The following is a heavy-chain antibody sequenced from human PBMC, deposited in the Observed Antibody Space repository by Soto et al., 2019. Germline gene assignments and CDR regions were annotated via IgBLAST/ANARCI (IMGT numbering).Heavy chain of an antibody. CDR2: ISRTGGST. J-gene: IGHJ4*02. CDR1: GFTFSTYT. V-gene: IGHV3-23*01. CDR3: SIDEGFYFYTTSGLVH. D-gene: IGHD1-1*01. Sequence: GGSLRLSCAASGFTFSTYTMTWVRQAPGKGLEWVAAISRTGGSTYYGDSVKGRFTISRDSSKNTLYLQMTSLRAEDTAVYYCSIDEGFYFYTTSGLVHWRQG.